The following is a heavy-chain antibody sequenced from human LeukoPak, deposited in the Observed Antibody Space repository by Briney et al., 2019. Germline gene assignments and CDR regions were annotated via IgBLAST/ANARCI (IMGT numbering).Heavy chain of an antibody. Sequence: GGSLRLSCAASGFIFSDYYMSWIRQAPGKGLEWVSYISSSGSTIYYADSVKGRFTISRDNAKNSLYLQMNSLRAEDTAVYYCARDLRRHTAMPRDDAFDIWGQGTMVTVSS. CDR1: GFIFSDYY. J-gene: IGHJ3*02. CDR2: ISSSGSTI. D-gene: IGHD5-18*01. CDR3: ARDLRRHTAMPRDDAFDI. V-gene: IGHV3-11*01.